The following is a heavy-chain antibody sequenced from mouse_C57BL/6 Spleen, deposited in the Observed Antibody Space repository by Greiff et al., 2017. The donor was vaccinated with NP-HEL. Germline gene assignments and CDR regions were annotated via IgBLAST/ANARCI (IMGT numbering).Heavy chain of an antibody. CDR1: GYTFTSYW. D-gene: IGHD3-2*02. CDR3: ARLNSSDYAMDY. Sequence: QVQLKESGAELVMPGASVKLSCKASGYTFTSYWMHWVKQRPGQGLEWIGEIDPSDSYTNYNQKFKGKSTLTVDKSSSTAYMQLSSLTSEDSAVYYCARLNSSDYAMDYWGQGTSVTVSS. V-gene: IGHV1-69*01. CDR2: IDPSDSYT. J-gene: IGHJ4*01.